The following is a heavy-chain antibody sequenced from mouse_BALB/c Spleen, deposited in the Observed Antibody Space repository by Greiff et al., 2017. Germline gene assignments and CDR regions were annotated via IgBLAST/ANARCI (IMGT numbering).Heavy chain of an antibody. D-gene: IGHD4-1*01. CDR2: ILPGSGST. Sequence: LQESGAELMKPGASVKISCKATGYTFSSYWIEWVKQRPGHGLEWIGEILPGSGSTNYNEKFKGKATFTADTSSNTAYMQLSSLTSEDSAVYYCARKPLWDHYAMDYWGQGTSVTVSS. CDR3: ARKPLWDHYAMDY. CDR1: GYTFSSYW. V-gene: IGHV1-9*01. J-gene: IGHJ4*01.